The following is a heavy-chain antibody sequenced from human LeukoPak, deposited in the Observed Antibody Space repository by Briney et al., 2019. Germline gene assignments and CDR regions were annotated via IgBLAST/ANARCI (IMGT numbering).Heavy chain of an antibody. CDR3: ARGSYYYGSGSYFPHWFDP. J-gene: IGHJ5*02. CDR1: GGSFSGYY. CDR2: INHSGST. D-gene: IGHD3-10*01. Sequence: SETLSLTCAVYGGSFSGYYWSWIPQPPGKGLEWIGEINHSGSTNYNPSLKSRVTISVDTSKNQFSLKLSSVTAADTAVYYCARGSYYYGSGSYFPHWFDPWGQGTLVTVSS. V-gene: IGHV4-34*01.